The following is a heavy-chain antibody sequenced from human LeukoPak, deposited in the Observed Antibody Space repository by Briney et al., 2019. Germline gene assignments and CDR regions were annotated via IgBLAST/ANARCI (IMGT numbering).Heavy chain of an antibody. CDR3: ARSLLNALRFLEWLKYMDV. D-gene: IGHD3-3*01. CDR2: ISAYNGNT. V-gene: IGHV1-18*01. Sequence: ASVKVSCKAAGYTFTSYGISWVRQAPGQGLEWMGWISAYNGNTNYAQKLQGRVTMTTDTSTSTAYMELRSLRSDDTAVYYCARSLLNALRFLEWLKYMDVWGKGTTVTVSS. CDR1: GYTFTSYG. J-gene: IGHJ6*03.